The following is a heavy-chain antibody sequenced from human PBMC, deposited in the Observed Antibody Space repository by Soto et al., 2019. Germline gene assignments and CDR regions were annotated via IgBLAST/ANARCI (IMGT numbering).Heavy chain of an antibody. Sequence: GGSLRLSCAASGFTFSSYWMSWVRQAPGKGLEWVANIKQDGSEKYYVDSVKGRFTISRDNAKNSLYLQMNSLGAEDTAVYYCARESQIAAAGPSGTEYFQHWGQGTLVTVSS. D-gene: IGHD6-13*01. J-gene: IGHJ1*01. CDR3: ARESQIAAAGPSGTEYFQH. CDR2: IKQDGSEK. CDR1: GFTFSSYW. V-gene: IGHV3-7*01.